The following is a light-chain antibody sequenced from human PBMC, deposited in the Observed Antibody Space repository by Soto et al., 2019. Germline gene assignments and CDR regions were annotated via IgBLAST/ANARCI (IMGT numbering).Light chain of an antibody. J-gene: IGKJ1*01. V-gene: IGKV2-28*01. Sequence: DIGVTQSPLFLPVTPGEPASISCRSSQSLVHSNGYNYLDWYLQKPGQSPQVLIYMGSNRASGVPDRFCGGGSGTAFTLSISRVESGDVGVYYCMQALQTRSFGQGTKVE. CDR2: MGS. CDR1: QSLVHSNGYNY. CDR3: MQALQTRS.